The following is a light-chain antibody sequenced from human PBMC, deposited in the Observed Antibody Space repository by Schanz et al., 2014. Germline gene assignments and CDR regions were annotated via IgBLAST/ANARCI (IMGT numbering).Light chain of an antibody. CDR1: SSDVGAYNL. V-gene: IGLV2-14*03. CDR3: TSYTGSGALWV. CDR2: DVS. Sequence: QSALTQPASVSGSPGQSITISCTGPSSDVGAYNLVSWFQQHPGKVPKLVIYDVSNRPSGISNRFSGSKSVNTASLTISGLQAEDEADYYCTSYTGSGALWVFGGGTKLTVL. J-gene: IGLJ3*02.